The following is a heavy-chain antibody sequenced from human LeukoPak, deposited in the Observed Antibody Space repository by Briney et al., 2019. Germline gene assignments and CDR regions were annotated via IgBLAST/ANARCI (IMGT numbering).Heavy chain of an antibody. V-gene: IGHV1-69*05. CDR3: AREDVDTAMVYYFDY. CDR1: GGTFSSYA. Sequence: GASVKVSCKASGGTFSSYAISWVRQAPGQGLEWMGGIIPIFGTANYAQKFQGRVTITTDESTSTAYMELSSLRSEDTAVYYCAREDVDTAMVYYFDYWGQGTLVTVSS. J-gene: IGHJ4*02. CDR2: IIPIFGTA. D-gene: IGHD5-18*01.